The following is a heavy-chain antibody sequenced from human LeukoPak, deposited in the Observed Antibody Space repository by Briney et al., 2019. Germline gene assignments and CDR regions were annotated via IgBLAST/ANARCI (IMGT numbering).Heavy chain of an antibody. J-gene: IGHJ4*02. CDR3: ARARDYYGSGSSLDY. D-gene: IGHD3-10*01. CDR2: IYHSGST. CDR1: GGSISSGGYS. Sequence: SETLSLTCAVSGGSISSGGYSWSWIRQPPGKGLEWIGYIYHSGSTYYNPSLKSRVTISVDRSKNQFSLKLSSVTAADTAVYYCARARDYYGSGSSLDYWGQGTLVTVSS. V-gene: IGHV4-30-2*01.